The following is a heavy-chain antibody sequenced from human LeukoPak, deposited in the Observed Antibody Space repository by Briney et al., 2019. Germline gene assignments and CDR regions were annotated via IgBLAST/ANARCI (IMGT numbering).Heavy chain of an antibody. CDR3: AKATPYYDTLTGYSTPYNWFDP. D-gene: IGHD3-9*01. Sequence: GGSLRLSCAASGFTFGNYAMYWVRQAPGKGLEWVSGISGRGGDTYFADSVEGRFTISRDNSKNTLYMQMNSLRGDDTAVYYCAKATPYYDTLTGYSTPYNWFDPWGQGTLVTVSS. J-gene: IGHJ5*02. CDR1: GFTFGNYA. CDR2: ISGRGGDT. V-gene: IGHV3-23*01.